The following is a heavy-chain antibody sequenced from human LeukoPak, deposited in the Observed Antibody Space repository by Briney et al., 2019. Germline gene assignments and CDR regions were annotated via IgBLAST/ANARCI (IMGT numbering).Heavy chain of an antibody. V-gene: IGHV1-69*13. CDR2: IIPIFGTA. Sequence: GASVKVSCKASEGTFSSYAISWVRQAPGQGLEWMGGIIPIFGTANYAQKFQGRVTITADESTSTAYMELSSLRSEDTAVYYCARGAVFGGIDYWGQGTLVTVSS. CDR3: ARGAVFGGIDY. CDR1: EGTFSSYA. J-gene: IGHJ4*02. D-gene: IGHD3-3*01.